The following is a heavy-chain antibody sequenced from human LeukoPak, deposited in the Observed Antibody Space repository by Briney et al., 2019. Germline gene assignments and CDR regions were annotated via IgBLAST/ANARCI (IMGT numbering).Heavy chain of an antibody. CDR1: GYTSTGYY. V-gene: IGHV1-2*02. J-gene: IGHJ4*02. D-gene: IGHD2-15*01. CDR3: ARGGRYCIGGSCYEGFDY. Sequence: ASVKVSCKASGYTSTGYYFHWVRQAPGQGLEWMGWINPNSGDTNYAQKFQGRVTMTRDTSISTAYMELSRLRSDDTAVYYCARGGRYCIGGSCYEGFDYWGQGTLVTVSS. CDR2: INPNSGDT.